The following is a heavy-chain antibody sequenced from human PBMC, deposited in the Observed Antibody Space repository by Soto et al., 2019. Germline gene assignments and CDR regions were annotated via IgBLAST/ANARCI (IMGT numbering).Heavy chain of an antibody. CDR1: GGSISSGGYY. D-gene: IGHD2-21*01. V-gene: IGHV4-31*03. CDR2: IYYSGTT. J-gene: IGHJ6*02. Sequence: QVQLQESGPGLVKPSQTLSLTCTVSGGSISSGGYYWNWIRQHPGKGLEWIGYIYYSGTTYYNPSLKSRVTISVDTSKHHFSLKLSAVTAADTAVYYCAASCVGCGGFNYYGMDVWGQGTTVTVSS. CDR3: AASCVGCGGFNYYGMDV.